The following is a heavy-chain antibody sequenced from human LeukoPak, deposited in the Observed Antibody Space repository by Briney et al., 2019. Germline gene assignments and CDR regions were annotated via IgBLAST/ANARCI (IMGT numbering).Heavy chain of an antibody. V-gene: IGHV3-73*01. D-gene: IGHD6-13*01. Sequence: GGSLRLSCAASGFAFSGSAMHWVRQASGKGLEWVGRIRSKANSYATAYAASVKGRFTISRDDSKNTAYLQMNSLKTEDTAVYYCTRLPIVAAPLDDYWGQGTLVTVSS. CDR1: GFAFSGSA. CDR2: IRSKANSYAT. J-gene: IGHJ4*02. CDR3: TRLPIVAAPLDDY.